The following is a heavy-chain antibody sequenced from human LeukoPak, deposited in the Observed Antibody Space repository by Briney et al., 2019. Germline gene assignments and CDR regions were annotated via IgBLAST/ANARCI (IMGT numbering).Heavy chain of an antibody. J-gene: IGHJ4*02. CDR2: ISGSGGST. D-gene: IGHD3-10*01. CDR1: GFTFSSYA. Sequence: GGSLRLSCAASGFTFSSYAMSWVRQAPGKGLERVSLISGSGGSTYYADSVKGRFTISRDNSKNTLYLQMNSLRAEDTAVYYCAKVGGGFYVVRGVPQVGYFDYWGQGTLVTVSS. CDR3: AKVGGGFYVVRGVPQVGYFDY. V-gene: IGHV3-23*01.